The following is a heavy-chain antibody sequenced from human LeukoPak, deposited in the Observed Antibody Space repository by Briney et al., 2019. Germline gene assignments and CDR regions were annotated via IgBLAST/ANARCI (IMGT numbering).Heavy chain of an antibody. CDR3: ARLAAGHVVRGVQSPDY. D-gene: IGHD3-10*01. V-gene: IGHV4-39*01. CDR1: GGSISSSSYY. Sequence: SETLSLTCTVSGGSISSSSYYWGWIRQPPGKGLEWIGSIYYSGSTYYNPSLKSRVTISVDTSKNQFSLKLSSVTAADTAVYYCARLAAGHVVRGVQSPDYWGQGTLVTVSS. CDR2: IYYSGST. J-gene: IGHJ4*02.